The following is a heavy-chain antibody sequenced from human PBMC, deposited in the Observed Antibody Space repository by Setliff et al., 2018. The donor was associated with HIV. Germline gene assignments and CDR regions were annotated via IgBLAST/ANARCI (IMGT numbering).Heavy chain of an antibody. J-gene: IGHJ6*03. CDR1: GFTFSSYW. V-gene: IGHV3-7*01. D-gene: IGHD1-1*01. Sequence: PSETLSLSCAASGFTFSSYWMSWVRQAPGKGLEWVANIKQDGRTKYYMDSLKGRLTISRDNAKNSVYLQMSNLRGEDTAVYYCAREPNVNSMDVWGKGTTVTVSS. CDR2: IKQDGRTK. CDR3: AREPNVNSMDV.